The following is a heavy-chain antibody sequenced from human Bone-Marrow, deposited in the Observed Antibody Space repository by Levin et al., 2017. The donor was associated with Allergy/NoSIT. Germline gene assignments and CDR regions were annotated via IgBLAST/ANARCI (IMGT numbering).Heavy chain of an antibody. D-gene: IGHD6-6*01. CDR1: GFTFSSYG. V-gene: IGHV3-33*01. Sequence: LSLTCAASGFTFSSYGMHWVRQAPGKGLEWVAVIWYDGSNKYYADSVKGRFTISRDNSKNTLYLQMNSLRAEDTAVYYCARDREYSSTSGWYYWGQGTLVTVSS. J-gene: IGHJ4*02. CDR3: ARDREYSSTSGWYY. CDR2: IWYDGSNK.